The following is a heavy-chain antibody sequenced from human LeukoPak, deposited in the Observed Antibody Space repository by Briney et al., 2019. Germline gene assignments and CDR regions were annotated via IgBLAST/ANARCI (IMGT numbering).Heavy chain of an antibody. CDR2: ISSSSSYI. J-gene: IGHJ4*02. Sequence: PGGSLRLSCAASGFTFSSYNMNWVRQAPGKGLEWVSSISSSSSYIYYADSVKGRFTISRDNAKNSLYLQMNSLRAEDTAVYYCARDESGVPAASNFDYWGQGTLVTVSS. CDR3: ARDESGVPAASNFDY. D-gene: IGHD2-2*01. V-gene: IGHV3-21*01. CDR1: GFTFSSYN.